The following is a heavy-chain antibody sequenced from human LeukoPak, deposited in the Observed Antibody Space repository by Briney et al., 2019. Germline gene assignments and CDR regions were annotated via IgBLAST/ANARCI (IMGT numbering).Heavy chain of an antibody. J-gene: IGHJ4*02. D-gene: IGHD6-6*01. V-gene: IGHV3-21*01. Sequence: PGGSLRLSCAASGFTFSSYSMNWVRQAPGKGLEWVSSISSSGSYIYYADSVKGRFTISRDNAKNSLYLQMNSLRAEDTAVYYCARDEDSSSSGFDYWGQGTLVTVSS. CDR2: ISSSGSYI. CDR3: ARDEDSSSSGFDY. CDR1: GFTFSSYS.